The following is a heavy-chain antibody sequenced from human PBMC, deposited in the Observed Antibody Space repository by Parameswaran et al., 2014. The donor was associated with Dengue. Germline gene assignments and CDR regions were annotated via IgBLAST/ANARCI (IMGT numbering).Heavy chain of an antibody. V-gene: IGHV4-4*01. Sequence: RWIRQPPGKGLEWIGEIFHSGSTNYNPSLTSRVSMSVDKSKNHFSLKLSSVTAADTAIYFCARGVNYYGSDMDVWGTGITVTVSS. D-gene: IGHD3-10*01. J-gene: IGHJ6*03. CDR3: ARGVNYYGSDMDV. CDR2: IFHSGST.